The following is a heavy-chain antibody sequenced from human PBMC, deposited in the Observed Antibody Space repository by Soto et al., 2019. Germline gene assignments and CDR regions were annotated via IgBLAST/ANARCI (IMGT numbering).Heavy chain of an antibody. CDR1: GASVSNGDYY. V-gene: IGHV4-61*08. CDR2: IYYSGST. CDR3: ARGGSYYYCHGLDV. D-gene: IGHD1-26*01. J-gene: IGHJ6*02. Sequence: SETLSLTCTVSGASVSNGDYYWSWIRQPPGKGLEWIGYIYYSGSTNYNPSVKIRVTMSLDTSKNQFSLRLSSVTAADTAAYFCARGGSYYYCHGLDVWGQGTTVTVSS.